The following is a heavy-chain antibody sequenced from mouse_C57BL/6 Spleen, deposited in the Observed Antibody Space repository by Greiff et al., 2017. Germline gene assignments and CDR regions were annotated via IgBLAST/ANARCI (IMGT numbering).Heavy chain of an antibody. CDR3: ASPSYGSFYAMDY. Sequence: QVQLQQPGAELVKPGASVKMSCKASGYTFTSYWITWVKQRPGQGLEWIGDIYPGSGSTNYNEKFKSKATLTVDTSSSTAYMQLSSLTSEDSAVYYCASPSYGSFYAMDYWGQGTSVTVSS. CDR1: GYTFTSYW. D-gene: IGHD1-1*01. V-gene: IGHV1-55*01. J-gene: IGHJ4*01. CDR2: IYPGSGST.